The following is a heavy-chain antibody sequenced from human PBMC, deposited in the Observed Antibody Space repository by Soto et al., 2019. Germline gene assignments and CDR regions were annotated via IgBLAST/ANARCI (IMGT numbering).Heavy chain of an antibody. Sequence: QVQLVQSGAEVKKPGSSVKVSCKAAGDTFSRYAISWVRQATGQVLEWMGGIIPIFGTTNYAQKFQGRVTITADESTSTVDMERSSLRSEDTAVYYCAREKQRAAHGMDVWGKGTTVTVSS. V-gene: IGHV1-69*01. CDR1: GDTFSRYA. J-gene: IGHJ6*04. D-gene: IGHD6-25*01. CDR3: AREKQRAAHGMDV. CDR2: IIPIFGTT.